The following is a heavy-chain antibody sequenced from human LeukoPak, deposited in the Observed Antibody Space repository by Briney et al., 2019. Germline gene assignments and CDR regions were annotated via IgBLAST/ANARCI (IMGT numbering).Heavy chain of an antibody. J-gene: IGHJ4*02. D-gene: IGHD1-26*01. CDR2: INPNSGGT. CDR1: GYTFTGYY. V-gene: IGHV1-2*02. Sequence: GASVKVSCKASGYTFTGYYMRWVRQAPGQGLEWMGWINPNSGGTNYAQKFQGRVTMARDTSISTAYMALSRLRSDDTAVYYCAREYSGSYPFDYWGQGPLDTVSS. CDR3: AREYSGSYPFDY.